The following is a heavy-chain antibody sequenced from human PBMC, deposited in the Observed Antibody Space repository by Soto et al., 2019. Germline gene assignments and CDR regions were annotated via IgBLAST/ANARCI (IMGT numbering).Heavy chain of an antibody. V-gene: IGHV4-39*01. D-gene: IGHD2-21*01. CDR3: SGHTGYFCGGGSPHFDY. J-gene: IGHJ4*01. Sequence: SETLSLTCTVSGGSISTSSYYWGWVRQPPGKGLEWIGSIYYSGSTYYNPSLKSRIAVSVDTSRNQFSLKLSSVSAADAALFYCSGHTGYFCGGGSPHFDYWGHGPLVTVSS. CDR1: GGSISTSSYY. CDR2: IYYSGST.